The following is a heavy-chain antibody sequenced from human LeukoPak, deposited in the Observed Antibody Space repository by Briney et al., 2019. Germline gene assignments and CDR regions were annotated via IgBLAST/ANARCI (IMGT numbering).Heavy chain of an antibody. V-gene: IGHV3-23*01. CDR3: AKAPSYYYDSSGFDY. D-gene: IGHD3-22*01. CDR2: ISGSGGST. Sequence: GGSLRLSCAASGFSFSSYGMHWVRQAPGKGLEWVSAISGSGGSTYYADSVKGRFTISRDNSKNTLYLQMNSLRAEDTAVYYCAKAPSYYYDSSGFDYWGQGTLVTVSS. J-gene: IGHJ4*02. CDR1: GFSFSSYG.